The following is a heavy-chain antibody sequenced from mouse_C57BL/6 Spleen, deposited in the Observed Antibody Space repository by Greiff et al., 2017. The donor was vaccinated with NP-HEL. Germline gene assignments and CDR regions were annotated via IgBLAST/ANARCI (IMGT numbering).Heavy chain of an antibody. V-gene: IGHV5-6*01. J-gene: IGHJ2*01. CDR1: GFTFSSYG. CDR2: ISSGGSYT. Sequence: EVKLQESGGDLVKPGGSLKLSCAASGFTFSSYGMSWVRQTPDKRLEWVATISSGGSYTYSPDSVKGRFTISRDNAKNTLYLQMSSLKSEDTAMYYCARHPSRGYFDYWGQGTTLTVSS. CDR3: ARHPSRGYFDY.